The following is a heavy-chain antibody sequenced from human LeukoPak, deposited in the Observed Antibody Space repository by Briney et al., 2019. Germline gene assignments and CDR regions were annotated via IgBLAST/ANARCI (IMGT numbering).Heavy chain of an antibody. J-gene: IGHJ4*02. D-gene: IGHD5-24*01. Sequence: GGSLRLSCAASGFTFSSYWMGWVRQAPGKGLEWVANIKQDGSEKYYVDSVKGRFTISRDNAKNSLYLQMNSLRAEDTAVYYCARDWRWLQYPYFDYWGQGTLVTVSS. V-gene: IGHV3-7*01. CDR3: ARDWRWLQYPYFDY. CDR1: GFTFSSYW. CDR2: IKQDGSEK.